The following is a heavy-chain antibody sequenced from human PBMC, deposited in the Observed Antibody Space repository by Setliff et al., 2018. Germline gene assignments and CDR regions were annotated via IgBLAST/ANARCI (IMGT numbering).Heavy chain of an antibody. CDR1: GFTFSSYS. J-gene: IGHJ6*03. V-gene: IGHV3-48*01. CDR3: ARVGRERSNGECYSTTPCYSYYMDV. D-gene: IGHD2-8*01. CDR2: IDISSTTI. Sequence: RGVLRLSCAASGFTFSSYSMKWVRQAPGKGLEWISYIDISSTTIYYADSVKGRFTISRDNAKNSLYLQMNSLRAGDTAVYYCARVGRERSNGECYSTTPCYSYYMDVWGKGTTVPSP.